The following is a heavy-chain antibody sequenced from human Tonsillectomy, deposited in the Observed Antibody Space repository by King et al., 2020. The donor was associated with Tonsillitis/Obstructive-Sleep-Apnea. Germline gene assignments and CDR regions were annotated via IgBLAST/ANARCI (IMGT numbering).Heavy chain of an antibody. Sequence: VQLVESGGGLVKPGGSLRLSCAGSGFTFNKAWMSWVRQAPGKGLEWVGRIDSKTDGGTTDYAAPVKGRFTLSRDDSKNTVYLQMNSLKSEDTAMYYCTSTPGIKIFGVVDDYWGQGTLVTVSS. D-gene: IGHD3-3*01. J-gene: IGHJ4*02. CDR3: TSTPGIKIFGVVDDY. CDR1: GFTFNKAW. V-gene: IGHV3-15*04. CDR2: IDSKTDGGTT.